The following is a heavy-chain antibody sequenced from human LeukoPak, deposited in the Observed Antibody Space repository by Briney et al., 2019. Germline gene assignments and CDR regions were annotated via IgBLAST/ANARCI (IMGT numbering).Heavy chain of an antibody. Sequence: PGGSLRLSCAASGFTFSSYGIHWVRQAPGKGLEWVTFIRYDGSNKYYADSVKGRFTISRDNSKNTVYLQMNSLRGEDTAVYYCAKDRDLYDSDAFDIWGQGTMVTVSS. D-gene: IGHD3-3*01. CDR2: IRYDGSNK. J-gene: IGHJ3*02. CDR1: GFTFSSYG. CDR3: AKDRDLYDSDAFDI. V-gene: IGHV3-30*02.